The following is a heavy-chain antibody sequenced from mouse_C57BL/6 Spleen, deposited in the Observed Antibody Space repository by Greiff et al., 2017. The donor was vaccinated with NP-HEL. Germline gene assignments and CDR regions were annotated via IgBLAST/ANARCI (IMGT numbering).Heavy chain of an antibody. D-gene: IGHD2-3*01. CDR2: ISSGSSTI. CDR3: ARDDGYYEAY. Sequence: DVMLVESGGGLVKPGGSLKLSCAASGFTFSDYGMHWVRQAPEKGLEWVAYISSGSSTIYYADTVKGRFTISRDNAKNTLFLQMTSLRSEDTAMYYCARDDGYYEAYWGQGTTLTVSS. V-gene: IGHV5-17*01. CDR1: GFTFSDYG. J-gene: IGHJ2*01.